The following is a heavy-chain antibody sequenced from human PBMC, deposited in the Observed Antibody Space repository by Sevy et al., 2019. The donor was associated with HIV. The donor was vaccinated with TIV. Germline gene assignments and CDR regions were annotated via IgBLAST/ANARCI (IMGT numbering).Heavy chain of an antibody. J-gene: IGHJ4*02. D-gene: IGHD1-26*01. CDR1: GGSITSLY. Sequence: SETLSLTCTVSGGSITSLYWNWIRQPPGKGLEWIADIYYNGHINYNPSLKSRVTLSLDTSKNQFSLKLSSVTAADTAMYYCAGENAWGRGYSWGQGTLVTVSS. CDR3: AGENAWGRGYS. CDR2: IYYNGHI. V-gene: IGHV4-59*08.